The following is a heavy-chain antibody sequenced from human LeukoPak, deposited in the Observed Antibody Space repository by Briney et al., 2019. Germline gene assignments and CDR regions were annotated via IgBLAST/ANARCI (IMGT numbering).Heavy chain of an antibody. CDR1: GFTFSSYS. V-gene: IGHV3-21*01. CDR3: ARDWGDTTMDTYFDY. J-gene: IGHJ4*02. Sequence: AGGSLRLSCAASGFTFSSYSMNWVRQAPGKGLEWVSSISSSSSYIYYADSVKGRFTISRDNAKNSLYLQMNSLRVEDTAVYYCARDWGDTTMDTYFDYWGQGTLVTVSS. CDR2: ISSSSSYI. D-gene: IGHD5-18*01.